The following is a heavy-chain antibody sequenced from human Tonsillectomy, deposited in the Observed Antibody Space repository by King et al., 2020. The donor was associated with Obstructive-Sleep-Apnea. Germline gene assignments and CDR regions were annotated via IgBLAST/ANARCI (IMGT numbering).Heavy chain of an antibody. CDR2: VKSKTDGGPT. J-gene: IGHJ4*02. Sequence: VQLVESGGGLVKPGGSLRLSCAASGFTFSNAWMSWVRQAPGKGLEWVGRVKSKTDGGPTDYAAPVKGRFTISSDDSKNTLYMQMNSLKTEATAVYYCTTDRGGAAAGTDDYWGQGILVTVSS. CDR1: GFTFSNAW. V-gene: IGHV3-15*01. CDR3: TTDRGGAAAGTDDY. D-gene: IGHD6-13*01.